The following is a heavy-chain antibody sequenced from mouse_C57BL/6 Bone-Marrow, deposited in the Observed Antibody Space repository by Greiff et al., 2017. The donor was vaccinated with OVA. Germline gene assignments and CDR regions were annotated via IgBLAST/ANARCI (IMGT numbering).Heavy chain of an antibody. CDR3: AREGTWYFDV. CDR2: IYPGGGYT. Sequence: VKLVESGAELVRPGTSVKMSCKASGYTFTNYWIGWAKQRPGHGLEWIGDIYPGGGYTNYNEKFKGKATLTADKSSSTAYMQLSSLTSEDSAIFYCAREGTWYFDVWGTGTTVTVSS. V-gene: IGHV1-63*01. D-gene: IGHD3-3*01. CDR1: GYTFTNYW. J-gene: IGHJ1*03.